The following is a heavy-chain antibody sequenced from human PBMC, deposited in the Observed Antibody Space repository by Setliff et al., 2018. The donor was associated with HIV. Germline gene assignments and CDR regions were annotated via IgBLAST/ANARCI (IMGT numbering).Heavy chain of an antibody. CDR2: IWPDDSDT. D-gene: IGHD3-3*01. CDR3: ARLSKYYDFWTPNY. J-gene: IGHJ4*02. CDR1: GYTFTNYW. Sequence: PGESLKISCKASGYTFTNYWVGWVRQMPGNGLEWVGLIWPDDSDTIYSPSFQGQVTLSADKSITTVYLQWSSLEAPDTAMYYCARLSKYYDFWTPNYWGQGTQVTVPQ. V-gene: IGHV5-51*01.